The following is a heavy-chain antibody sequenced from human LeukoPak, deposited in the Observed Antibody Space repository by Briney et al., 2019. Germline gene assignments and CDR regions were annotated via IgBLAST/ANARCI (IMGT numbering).Heavy chain of an antibody. J-gene: IGHJ5*02. CDR2: MNPNSGNT. V-gene: IGHV1-8*01. CDR1: GYTFTSYD. D-gene: IGHD5-18*01. Sequence: ASVKVSCKASGYTFTSYDINWVRQATGQGLEWMGWMNPNSGNTGYAQQFQGRVTMTRNTAITTAYMELSSLRSEDTAVYYCARVRRGYSYPNWFDPWGQRTLVTVSS. CDR3: ARVRRGYSYPNWFDP.